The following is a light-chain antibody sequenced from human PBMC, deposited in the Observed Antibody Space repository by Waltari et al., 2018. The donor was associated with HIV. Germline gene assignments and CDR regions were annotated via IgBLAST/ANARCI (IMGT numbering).Light chain of an antibody. V-gene: IGLV1-47*01. CDR2: QSD. J-gene: IGLJ3*02. CDR1: SSNIGSHF. Sequence: QSVLTQPPSTSATPGQRVTILCSGASSNIGSHFVSWYQHLPGATPKLLIYQSDRRPSVVPDRFSGSESGTSASLAISGLRSEDEADYYCAAWDNYLNAWVFGGGTRVTVL. CDR3: AAWDNYLNAWV.